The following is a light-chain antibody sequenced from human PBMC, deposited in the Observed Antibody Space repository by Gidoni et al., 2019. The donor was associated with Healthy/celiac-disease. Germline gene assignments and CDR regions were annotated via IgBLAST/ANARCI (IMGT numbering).Light chain of an antibody. J-gene: IGLJ2*01. CDR2: DVS. Sequence: QSALTQPASVSGSPGQSLTISCTGTSSDVGGYNYVSWYQQHPGKAPKLMIYDVSNRPSGVSNRFSGSKSGNTASLTISGLQAEDEADYYCSSYTSSSTLGVFSGGTKLTVL. V-gene: IGLV2-14*03. CDR3: SSYTSSSTLGV. CDR1: SSDVGGYNY.